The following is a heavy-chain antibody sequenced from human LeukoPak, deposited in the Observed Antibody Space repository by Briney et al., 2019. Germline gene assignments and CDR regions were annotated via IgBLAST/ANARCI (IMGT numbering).Heavy chain of an antibody. CDR3: ARVRGVEDIVATAFDAFDI. V-gene: IGHV4-30-4*01. J-gene: IGHJ3*02. CDR1: GGSISSGDYY. D-gene: IGHD5-12*01. CDR2: IYYSGST. Sequence: PSETLSLTCTVSGGSISSGDYYWSWIRQPPGKGLEWIGYIYYSGSTYYNSSLKSRVTISVDTSKNQFSLKLSSVTAADTAVYYCARVRGVEDIVATAFDAFDIWGQGTMVTVSS.